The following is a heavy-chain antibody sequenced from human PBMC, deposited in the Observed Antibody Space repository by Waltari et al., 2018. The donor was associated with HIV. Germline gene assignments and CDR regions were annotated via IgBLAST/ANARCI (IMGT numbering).Heavy chain of an antibody. CDR2: IYYSGTT. V-gene: IGHV4-59*01. D-gene: IGHD4-17*01. CDR3: ARRKGYGDYGGGFYFDY. Sequence: QVQLQESGPGLVKPSETLSLTCHVSGGSISSYYWSWIRQPPGKGLEWIGYIYYSGTTNYKPSLKSRVTISLDTSKNQFSLKLSSVTAADTAVYYCARRKGYGDYGGGFYFDYWGQGTLVTVSS. CDR1: GGSISSYY. J-gene: IGHJ4*02.